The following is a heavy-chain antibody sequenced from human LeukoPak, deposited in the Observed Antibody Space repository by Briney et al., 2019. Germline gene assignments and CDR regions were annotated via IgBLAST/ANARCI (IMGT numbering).Heavy chain of an antibody. CDR3: SRGERGSYRY. CDR2: INPNSGGT. CDR1: GYTFSDYY. D-gene: IGHD3-16*02. J-gene: IGHJ4*02. Sequence: ASAKVSCKASGYTFSDYYIHWVRLAPGQGLEWMGRINPNSGGTNYAQKFQGRVTMTRDTSISTAYMELSRLRSDDTAVYYCSRGERGSYRYWGQGTLLTVSS. V-gene: IGHV1-2*06.